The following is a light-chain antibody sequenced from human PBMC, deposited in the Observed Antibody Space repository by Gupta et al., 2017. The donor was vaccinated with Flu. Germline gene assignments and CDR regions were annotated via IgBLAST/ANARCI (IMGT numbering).Light chain of an antibody. Sequence: ERGTLACRASHSVGSSYLAWYQQKPGQAPRLLIYGASSRATGIPDRFSGSESGTDFTLTISRLEPEDFAVYYCQQYGSSPWTFGQWTKVEIK. V-gene: IGKV3-20*01. CDR3: QQYGSSPWT. CDR1: HSVGSSY. CDR2: GAS. J-gene: IGKJ1*01.